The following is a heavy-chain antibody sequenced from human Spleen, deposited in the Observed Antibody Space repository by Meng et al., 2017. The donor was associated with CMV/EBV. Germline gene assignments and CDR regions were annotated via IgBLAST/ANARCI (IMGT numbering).Heavy chain of an antibody. Sequence: KVSCKGSGYSFTNYWIGWVRQMPGKGLEWMGIIYPGDSYTKYSPSFQGQVTISADKSISTAYLQWSSLKASDTAMYYCARELRGYCSSTSCYDFGYWGQGTPVTVSS. CDR2: IYPGDSYT. V-gene: IGHV5-51*01. CDR1: GYSFTNYW. CDR3: ARELRGYCSSTSCYDFGY. D-gene: IGHD2-2*01. J-gene: IGHJ4*02.